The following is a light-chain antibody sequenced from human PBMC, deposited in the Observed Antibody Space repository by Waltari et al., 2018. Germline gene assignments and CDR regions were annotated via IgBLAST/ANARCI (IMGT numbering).Light chain of an antibody. CDR3: QQRRSWPLT. CDR2: DAS. J-gene: IGKJ4*01. CDR1: QSVGTY. V-gene: IGKV3-11*01. Sequence: EIVLTQSPAILSFSPGERATLSCRASQSVGTYLAWYQQRPGQSPRLLIYDASYRATGIPGRFGGSGSETDFTLTISSLQPEDFAVYYCQQRRSWPLTFGGGTRVQI.